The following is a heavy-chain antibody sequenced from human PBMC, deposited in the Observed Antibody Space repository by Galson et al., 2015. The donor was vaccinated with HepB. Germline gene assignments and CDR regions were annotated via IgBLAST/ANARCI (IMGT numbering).Heavy chain of an antibody. J-gene: IGHJ4*02. CDR2: IWYDESNP. V-gene: IGHV3-33*01. CDR1: GFTFSTNG. D-gene: IGHD5-12*01. Sequence: SLRLSCAASGFTFSTNGMHWVRQAPGKGLEWVAGIWYDESNPHYVDSVKGRFTISRDNSKNTLYLQMNSLRAEDTAVYYCARGVGVVPSILDFWGQGTLVTVSS. CDR3: ARGVGVVPSILDF.